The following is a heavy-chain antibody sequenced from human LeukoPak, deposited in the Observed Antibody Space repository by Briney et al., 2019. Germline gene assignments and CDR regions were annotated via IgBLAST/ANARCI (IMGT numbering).Heavy chain of an antibody. CDR3: ARCMADCSSTSCYDYYYYYMDV. CDR1: GGTFSSYA. V-gene: IGHV1-69*01. Sequence: SVKVSCKSSGGTFSSYAISWVRQAPGQGLEWMGGIIPIFGTANYAQKFQGRVTITADESTSTAYMELSSLRSEDTAVYYCARCMADCSSTSCYDYYYYYMDVWGKGTTVTVSS. CDR2: IIPIFGTA. D-gene: IGHD2-2*01. J-gene: IGHJ6*03.